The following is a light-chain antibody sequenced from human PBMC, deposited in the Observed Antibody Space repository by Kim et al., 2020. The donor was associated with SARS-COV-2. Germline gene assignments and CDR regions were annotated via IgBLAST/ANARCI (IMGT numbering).Light chain of an antibody. CDR2: GVS. Sequence: SPGDIATLSSRASQSVSRSYLASYQHKPGQAPRLLLYGVSSRATGIPDRFSGSGSGTDFILTISRLEPEDFAVYYGQQYGIAPPYTFGQGIKLEI. V-gene: IGKV3-20*01. CDR1: QSVSRSY. J-gene: IGKJ2*01. CDR3: QQYGIAPPYT.